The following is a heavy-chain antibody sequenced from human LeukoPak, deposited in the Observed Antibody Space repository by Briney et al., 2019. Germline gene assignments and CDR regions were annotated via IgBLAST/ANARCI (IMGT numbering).Heavy chain of an antibody. CDR2: IYPGDSDT. J-gene: IGHJ4*02. V-gene: IGHV5-51*01. CDR3: ARREKMYSSRWSD. CDR1: GYSFTDYW. D-gene: IGHD6-13*01. Sequence: GESLKISCKVSGYSFTDYWIVWVRQMPGKGLEWMGIIYPGDSDTKYSPSFQGQVTISADKSINTAYLQWSSLKASDTAIYYCARREKMYSSRWSDWGQGTLVTVSS.